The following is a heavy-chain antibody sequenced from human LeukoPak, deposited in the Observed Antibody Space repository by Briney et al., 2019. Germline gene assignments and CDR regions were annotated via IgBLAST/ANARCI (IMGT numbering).Heavy chain of an antibody. Sequence: GGSLRLSCAASGFTVSGTWMHWVRQAPGKGLVWVSRINNDGRSTSYADPVKGRFTISRDNSKNTLYLQMNSLRAEDTAVYYCAKVDCSGGSCYSWGQGTLVTVSS. V-gene: IGHV3-74*01. CDR1: GFTVSGTW. D-gene: IGHD2-15*01. CDR3: AKVDCSGGSCYS. CDR2: INNDGRST. J-gene: IGHJ4*02.